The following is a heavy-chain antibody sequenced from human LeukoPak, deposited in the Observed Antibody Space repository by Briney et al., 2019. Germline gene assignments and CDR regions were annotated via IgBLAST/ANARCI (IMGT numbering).Heavy chain of an antibody. J-gene: IGHJ6*03. Sequence: ASVKVSCKASGYTFTSYGISWVRQAPGQGLEWMGWISAYNGNTNYAQKFQGRVTMTTDTSTSTGYMELRSLRSDDTAVYYCARDWVPRITMVPMDVWGKGTTVTISS. CDR3: ARDWVPRITMVPMDV. V-gene: IGHV1-18*01. CDR1: GYTFTSYG. D-gene: IGHD3-10*01. CDR2: ISAYNGNT.